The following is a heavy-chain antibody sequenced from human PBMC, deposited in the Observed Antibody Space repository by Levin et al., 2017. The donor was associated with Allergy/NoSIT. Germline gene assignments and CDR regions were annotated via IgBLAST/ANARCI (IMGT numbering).Heavy chain of an antibody. Sequence: SETLSLTCAVYGGSFSGYYWSWIRQPPGKGLEWIGEINHSGSTNYNPSLKSRVTISVDTSKNQFSLKLSSVTAADTAVYYCARGKQWLVSLDYWGQGTLVTVSS. V-gene: IGHV4-34*01. J-gene: IGHJ4*02. D-gene: IGHD6-19*01. CDR1: GGSFSGYY. CDR2: INHSGST. CDR3: ARGKQWLVSLDY.